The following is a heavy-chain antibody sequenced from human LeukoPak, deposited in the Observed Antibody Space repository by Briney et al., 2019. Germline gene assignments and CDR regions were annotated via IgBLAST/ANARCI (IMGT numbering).Heavy chain of an antibody. V-gene: IGHV3-48*04. CDR1: GFTFSSYS. Sequence: GGSLRLSCAASGFTFSSYSMNWVRQAPGKGLEWVSYISSSSSTIYYADSVKGRFAISRDNAKNSLYLQMNSLRAEDTAVYYCASFRRDSSGYYSDLGFQHWGQGTLVTVSS. CDR2: ISSSSSTI. D-gene: IGHD3-22*01. CDR3: ASFRRDSSGYYSDLGFQH. J-gene: IGHJ1*01.